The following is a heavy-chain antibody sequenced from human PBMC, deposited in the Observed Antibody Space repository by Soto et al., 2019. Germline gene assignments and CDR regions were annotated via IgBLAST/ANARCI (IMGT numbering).Heavy chain of an antibody. Sequence: ASVNGSCKSSGYTFTSYAINWVRQAPGQGREWMGWINTNTGNPTYAQGFTGRFVFSLDTSVSTAYLQICSLKAEDTAVYYCAREMSYYYGSGSYHWFDPWGQGTLVTVSS. CDR3: AREMSYYYGSGSYHWFDP. CDR1: GYTFTSYA. CDR2: INTNTGNP. D-gene: IGHD3-10*01. V-gene: IGHV7-4-1*01. J-gene: IGHJ5*02.